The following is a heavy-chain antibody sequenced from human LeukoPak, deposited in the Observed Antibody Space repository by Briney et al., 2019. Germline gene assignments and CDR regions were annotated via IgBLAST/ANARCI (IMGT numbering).Heavy chain of an antibody. CDR3: ARDFFKVVYYGSGSYSHFDY. CDR2: IEQDGSEK. Sequence: PGGSMRLSCAASGFTFSSYWMSWVRQAPGKGLEWVANIEQDGSEKYYVDSVKGRFTISRDNAKNSLYLQMNSLRAEDTAVYYCARDFFKVVYYGSGSYSHFDYWGQGTLVTVSS. D-gene: IGHD3-10*01. V-gene: IGHV3-7*01. CDR1: GFTFSSYW. J-gene: IGHJ4*02.